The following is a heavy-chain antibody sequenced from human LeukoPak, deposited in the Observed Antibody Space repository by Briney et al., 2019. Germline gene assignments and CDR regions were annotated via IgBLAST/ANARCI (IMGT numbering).Heavy chain of an antibody. CDR3: ARGRGVGATALDY. CDR1: GFTFSSYA. J-gene: IGHJ4*02. Sequence: GGSLRLSCAASGFTFSSYAMRSVRQPPGKWLEWVAVISYDGSNKYYADSVTGRFTISRDNSKTTLYLQMNSLRVEDTAVYYCARGRGVGATALDYWGQGTLVTVSS. CDR2: ISYDGSNK. D-gene: IGHD1-26*01. V-gene: IGHV3-30*04.